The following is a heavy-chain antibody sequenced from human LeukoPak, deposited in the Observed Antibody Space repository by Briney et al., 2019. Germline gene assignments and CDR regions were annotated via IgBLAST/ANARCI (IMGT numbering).Heavy chain of an antibody. V-gene: IGHV4-4*07. D-gene: IGHD6-19*01. Sequence: SSETLSLTCTVSGGSISSYYWSWIRQPAGKGLEWIGRIYTSGSANYNPSLKSRVTMSVDTSKNQFSLKLNSVTPEDTAVYYCVRESAYDSGWVTRWFDPWGQGTLVIVSS. J-gene: IGHJ5*02. CDR1: GGSISSYY. CDR3: VRESAYDSGWVTRWFDP. CDR2: IYTSGSA.